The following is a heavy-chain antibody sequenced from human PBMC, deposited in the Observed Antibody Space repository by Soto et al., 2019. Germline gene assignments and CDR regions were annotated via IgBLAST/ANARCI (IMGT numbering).Heavy chain of an antibody. J-gene: IGHJ5*02. D-gene: IGHD2-15*01. CDR3: ATRRGGGRALRFDP. V-gene: IGHV5-10-1*01. CDR1: GYSFTSYW. CDR2: IDPSDSYT. Sequence: EVQLVQSGAEVKKPGESLRISCKGSGYSFTSYWINWVRQIPGRGLEWMGRIDPSDSYTNYSPSFQGHVIISADKSISTAYLQWSSLRASDTAMYDCATRRGGGRALRFDPWGQGTLVTVSS.